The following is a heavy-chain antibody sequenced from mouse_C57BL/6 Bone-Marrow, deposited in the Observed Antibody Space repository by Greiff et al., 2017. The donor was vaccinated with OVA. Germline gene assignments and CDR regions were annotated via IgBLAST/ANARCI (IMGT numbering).Heavy chain of an antibody. J-gene: IGHJ3*01. CDR1: GFTFSDYG. Sequence: EVQLVESGGGLVKPGGSLKLSCAASGFTFSDYGMHWVRQAPEKVLEWVAYISSGSSTIYYADTVKGRFTISRDNAKNTLFLQMTSLRSEDTAMYYCARYYYGSPWFAYWGQGTLVTVSA. D-gene: IGHD1-1*01. CDR3: ARYYYGSPWFAY. CDR2: ISSGSSTI. V-gene: IGHV5-17*01.